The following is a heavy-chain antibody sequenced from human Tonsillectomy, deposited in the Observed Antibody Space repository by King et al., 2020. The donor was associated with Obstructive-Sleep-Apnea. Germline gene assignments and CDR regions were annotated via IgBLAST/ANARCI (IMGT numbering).Heavy chain of an antibody. CDR2: VFQSGTP. D-gene: IGHD1-1*01. J-gene: IGHJ4*02. V-gene: IGHV4-38-2*02. CDR3: ARGNTWNFDY. Sequence: QLQESGPGLVKASETLSLTCSVSGYSISSSSYWGWIRQPPGKGLEWIGSVFQSGTPYYNSSLKSRVTMSVDTSKNKFSLNLNSVTAADTAVYYCARGNTWNFDYWGQGTLVTVSS. CDR1: GYSISSSSY.